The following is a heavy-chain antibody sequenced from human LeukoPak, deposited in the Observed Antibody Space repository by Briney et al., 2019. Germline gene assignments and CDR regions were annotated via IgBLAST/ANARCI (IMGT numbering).Heavy chain of an antibody. CDR2: IKPDDSER. D-gene: IGHD3-22*01. V-gene: IGHV3-7*01. Sequence: GGSLRLSCAISGFTFSRYWMTGVRQAPGKGLECVAIIKPDDSERYYGDSVKGRFTISRDNAKESLYLQMKRLRAEDTAVYYCARDLTMIVPGAFDIWGYGTTVIVSS. CDR3: ARDLTMIVPGAFDI. J-gene: IGHJ3*02. CDR1: GFTFSRYW.